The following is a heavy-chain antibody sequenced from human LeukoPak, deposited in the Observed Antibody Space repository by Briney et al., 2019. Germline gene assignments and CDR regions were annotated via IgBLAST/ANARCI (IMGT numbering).Heavy chain of an antibody. CDR3: ARVGVVGATPYYFDY. CDR2: IYYSGST. Sequence: SETLSLTCTVSGGSISNNIYYWGWIRQPPGKGLEWIGSIYYSGSTYYNPSLKSRVTISVDTSKNQFSLKLSSVTAADTAVYYCARVGVVGATPYYFDYWGQGTLVTVSS. CDR1: GGSISNNIYY. V-gene: IGHV4-39*07. J-gene: IGHJ4*02. D-gene: IGHD1-26*01.